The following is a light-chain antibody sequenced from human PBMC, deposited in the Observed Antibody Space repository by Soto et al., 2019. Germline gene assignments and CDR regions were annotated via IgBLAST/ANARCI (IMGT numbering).Light chain of an antibody. CDR3: QKYNSAPFT. J-gene: IGKJ3*01. CDR1: QGISSY. CDR2: AAS. V-gene: IGKV1-27*01. Sequence: DIQMTQSPSTLSASVGDRVTLTCRASQGISSYLAWYQQKPGKVPNLLIYAASTLPAGVPSRFSGSGSGTDIPLTISRLQPEYVAIYCCQKYNSAPFTFGRGTKVEI.